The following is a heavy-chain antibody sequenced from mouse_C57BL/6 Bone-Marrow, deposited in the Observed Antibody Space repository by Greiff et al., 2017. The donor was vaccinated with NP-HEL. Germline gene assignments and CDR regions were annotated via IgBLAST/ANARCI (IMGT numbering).Heavy chain of an antibody. V-gene: IGHV15-2*01. J-gene: IGHJ3*01. CDR2: ILPSIGRT. CDR1: DSEVFPIAY. D-gene: IGHD1-1*01. CDR3: ARGAPFYYGSSYDPFAY. Sequence: VQLQQSGSELRSPGSSVKLSCKDFDSEVFPIAYMSWVRQKPGHGFEWIGGILPSIGRTIYGEKFEDKATLDADTLSNTAYLELNSLTSEDSAICYCARGAPFYYGSSYDPFAYWGQGTLVTVSA.